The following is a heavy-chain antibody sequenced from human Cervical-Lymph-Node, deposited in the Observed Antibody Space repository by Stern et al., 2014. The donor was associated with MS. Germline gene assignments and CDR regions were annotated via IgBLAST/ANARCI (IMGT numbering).Heavy chain of an antibody. CDR1: GYKFSIYW. J-gene: IGHJ4*02. D-gene: IGHD1-14*01. V-gene: IGHV5-51*01. CDR3: ARQTTAWASDV. CDR2: IYPGGSET. Sequence: EVQLVESGAELIRPGESLKISCKGAGYKFSIYWIAWVRQMPGKGLEWMGIIYPGGSETRYRPSFQVQVTMSADKSTSTAYLQWSSLNASDTAMYFCARQTTAWASDVWGQGTLVTVSS.